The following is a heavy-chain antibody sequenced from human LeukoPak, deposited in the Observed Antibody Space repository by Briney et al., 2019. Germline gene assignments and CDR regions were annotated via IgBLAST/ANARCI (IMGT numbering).Heavy chain of an antibody. CDR2: IYYTGST. Sequence: SETLSLTCTVSGGSISSGGYYWSWIRQHPGKGLEWIGYIYYTGSTSYNPSLKSRVTISVDTSKNQFSLKLNSVTATDTAVYYCARSGTSRYYFYGMDVWGQGTTVTVSS. J-gene: IGHJ6*02. D-gene: IGHD1/OR15-1a*01. CDR3: ARSGTSRYYFYGMDV. CDR1: GGSISSGGYY. V-gene: IGHV4-61*08.